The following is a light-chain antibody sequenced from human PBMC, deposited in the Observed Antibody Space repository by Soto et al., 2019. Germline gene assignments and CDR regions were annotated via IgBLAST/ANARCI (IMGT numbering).Light chain of an antibody. CDR2: KAS. J-gene: IGKJ1*01. V-gene: IGKV1-5*03. CDR3: QQYNSYPWT. Sequence: DIQMTQSPSTLSASVGDRVTITCRASQSIGSWLAWYQQKPGKAPNLLIYKASSLESGVPSRFSGSASGTEFTLTISSLQPDDFATYYCQQYNSYPWTFGQGTKVEIK. CDR1: QSIGSW.